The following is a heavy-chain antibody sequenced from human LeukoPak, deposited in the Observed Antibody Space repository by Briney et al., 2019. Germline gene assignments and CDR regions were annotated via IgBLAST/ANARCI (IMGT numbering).Heavy chain of an antibody. CDR3: ARVEPDKGARRDGYNWNY. CDR1: GGTFSSYA. D-gene: IGHD5-24*01. Sequence: GASVKVSCKASGGTFSSYAMSWVRQAPGRGLEWMGGIIPIFGTANYAQKFQGRVTITTDESTSTAYMELSSLRSEDTAVYYCARVEPDKGARRDGYNWNYWGQGTLVTVSS. CDR2: IIPIFGTA. J-gene: IGHJ4*02. V-gene: IGHV1-69*05.